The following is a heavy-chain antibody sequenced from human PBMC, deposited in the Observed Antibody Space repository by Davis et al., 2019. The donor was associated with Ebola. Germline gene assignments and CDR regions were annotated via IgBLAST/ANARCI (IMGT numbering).Heavy chain of an antibody. J-gene: IGHJ3*02. CDR1: GFTFSNYW. CDR2: TNTDGSST. Sequence: PGGSLRLSCAASGFTFSNYWMHWVRQAPGKGLVWVSSTNTDGSSTTYADSVRGRFTISRDNAKNSHYLQMNSLKTEDTAVYYCARGSVGTAFRAFDIWGQGTMVTVSS. D-gene: IGHD5-18*01. V-gene: IGHV3-74*01. CDR3: ARGSVGTAFRAFDI.